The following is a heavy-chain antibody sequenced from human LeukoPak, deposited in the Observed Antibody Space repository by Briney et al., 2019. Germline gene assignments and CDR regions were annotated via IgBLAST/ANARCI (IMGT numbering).Heavy chain of an antibody. D-gene: IGHD5-18*01. V-gene: IGHV4-59*08. J-gene: IGHJ3*02. CDR1: GGSISSYY. CDR3: ARPDPATGAFDI. Sequence: SETLSLTCTVSGGSISSYYWSWIRQPPGKGLEWIGYIYYSGSTNYNPSLKSRVTISVDTSKNQFSLKLSSMTAADTAVYYCARPDPATGAFDIWGQGTMVTVSS. CDR2: IYYSGST.